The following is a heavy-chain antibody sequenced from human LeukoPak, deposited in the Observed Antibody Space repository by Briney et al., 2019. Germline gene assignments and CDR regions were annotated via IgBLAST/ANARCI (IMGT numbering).Heavy chain of an antibody. V-gene: IGHV4-34*01. CDR1: GGSFSGYY. Sequence: SETLSLTCAVYGGSFSGYYWSWIRQPPGKGLEWIGEINHSGSTNYNPSLKSRVTISVDKSKNQSSLKLSSVTAADTAVYYCARGSIAAAGIYFDYWGQGTLVTVSS. D-gene: IGHD6-13*01. CDR3: ARGSIAAAGIYFDY. CDR2: INHSGST. J-gene: IGHJ4*02.